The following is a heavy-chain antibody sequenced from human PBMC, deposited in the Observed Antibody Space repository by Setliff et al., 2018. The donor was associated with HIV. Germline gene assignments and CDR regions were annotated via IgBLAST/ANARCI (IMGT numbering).Heavy chain of an antibody. CDR1: GHTFTNVD. Sequence: ASVKVSCKASGHTFTNVDIHWLRRATGQGLEWMGWMNPNTGVSGYALKFQGRVTMTTDTSTSTAYMELRSLISDDTAVYYCAKGQLPYCTNGVCYAIDYWGQGTMVTVSS. CDR3: AKGQLPYCTNGVCYAIDY. J-gene: IGHJ4*03. CDR2: MNPNTGVS. D-gene: IGHD2-8*01. V-gene: IGHV1-8*01.